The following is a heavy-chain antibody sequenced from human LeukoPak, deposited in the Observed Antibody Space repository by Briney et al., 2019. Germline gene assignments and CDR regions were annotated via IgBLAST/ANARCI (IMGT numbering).Heavy chain of an antibody. CDR2: ISAYNGNT. CDR1: GYTFTSYG. Sequence: GASVKVSCKASGYTFTSYGISWVRQAPGQGLEWMGWISAYNGNTNYAQKLQGRVAMTTDTSTSTAYMELRSLRSDDTAVYYCARGRGPYYYGSGSYYPPYMDVWGKGTTVTVSS. D-gene: IGHD3-10*01. CDR3: ARGRGPYYYGSGSYYPPYMDV. J-gene: IGHJ6*03. V-gene: IGHV1-18*01.